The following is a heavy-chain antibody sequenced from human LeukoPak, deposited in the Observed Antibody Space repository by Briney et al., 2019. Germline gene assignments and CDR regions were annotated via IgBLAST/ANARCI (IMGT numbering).Heavy chain of an antibody. Sequence: GASVKVSCKASGYTFTGYYMHWVRQAPGQGLEWMGWINPNSGGTNYAQKFQGRVTMTRDTSISTAYMELSRLRSDDTAVYYCAVDDYGDRYGFNRFDPWGQGTLVTVSS. D-gene: IGHD4-17*01. V-gene: IGHV1-2*02. CDR1: GYTFTGYY. J-gene: IGHJ5*02. CDR3: AVDDYGDRYGFNRFDP. CDR2: INPNSGGT.